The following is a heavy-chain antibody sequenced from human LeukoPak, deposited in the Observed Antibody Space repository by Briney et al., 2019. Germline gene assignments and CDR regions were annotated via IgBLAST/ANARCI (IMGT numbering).Heavy chain of an antibody. Sequence: GASVKVSCKASGYTFTGYYMHWLRQAPGQGLEWMGRINPISGGTNYAQKFQGRVTMTRDTSISTAYMELSRLRSDDTAVYYCASMLGAHDAFDIWGQGTMVTVSS. CDR3: ASMLGAHDAFDI. D-gene: IGHD1-26*01. J-gene: IGHJ3*02. V-gene: IGHV1-2*06. CDR1: GYTFTGYY. CDR2: INPISGGT.